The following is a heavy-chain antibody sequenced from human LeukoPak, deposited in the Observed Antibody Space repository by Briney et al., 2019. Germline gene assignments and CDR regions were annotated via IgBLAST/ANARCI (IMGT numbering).Heavy chain of an antibody. J-gene: IGHJ6*03. V-gene: IGHV1-3*03. CDR1: GYSFTSYA. D-gene: IGHD2-8*01. Sequence: ASVKVSCKASGYSFTSYAMNWVRQAPGQRLEWMGWIYGDSGNTKYSQEFQGRVTITRDTSASTAYMELSSLRSEGMAVYYCARGVPGVYYYYYMDVWGKGTTVTVSS. CDR3: ARGVPGVYYYYYMDV. CDR2: IYGDSGNT.